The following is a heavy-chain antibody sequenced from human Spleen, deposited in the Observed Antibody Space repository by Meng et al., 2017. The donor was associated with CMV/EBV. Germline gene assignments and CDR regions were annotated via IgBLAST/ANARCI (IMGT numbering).Heavy chain of an antibody. CDR3: AKVWSTVVTGYFDY. V-gene: IGHV3-30*02. J-gene: IGHJ4*02. CDR1: GFTFSSYA. CDR2: MRYDGASK. D-gene: IGHD4-23*01. Sequence: GESLKISCAASGFTFSSYAMHWVRQAPGKGLEWVAFMRYDGASKYYADSVKGRFTISRDNSKNTLYLQMNSLRAEDTAVYYCAKVWSTVVTGYFDYWGQGTLVTVSS.